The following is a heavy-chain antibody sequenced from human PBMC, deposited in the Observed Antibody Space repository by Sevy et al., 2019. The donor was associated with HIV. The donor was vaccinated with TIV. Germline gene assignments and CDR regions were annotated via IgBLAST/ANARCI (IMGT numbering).Heavy chain of an antibody. J-gene: IGHJ4*02. CDR2: ISGSGGST. CDR3: ATPRGQWLFTAVFDY. D-gene: IGHD6-19*01. V-gene: IGHV3-23*01. CDR1: GFTFSTYG. Sequence: GGSLRLSCAASGFTFSTYGLSWVRQAPGKGLEWVSAISGSGGSTYYADSVKGRFTISRDNSRNTLYLKMNSLRAEDTAVYYCATPRGQWLFTAVFDYWGQGTLVTVSS.